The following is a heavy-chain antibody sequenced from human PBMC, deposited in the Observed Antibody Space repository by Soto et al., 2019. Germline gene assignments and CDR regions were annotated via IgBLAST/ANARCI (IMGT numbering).Heavy chain of an antibody. J-gene: IGHJ4*02. V-gene: IGHV3-30*18. CDR2: ISYDGSNK. CDR3: GKAPYTVVAAHFNY. Sequence: GGSLRLSCAASGFTFSSYGMHWVRQAPGKGLEWVAVISYDGSNKYYADFVKGRFTISRDNSKNTLYLQMNSLRAEDTDVYYCGKAPYTVVAAHFNYGGQEFLVTVS. CDR1: GFTFSSYG. D-gene: IGHD2-15*01.